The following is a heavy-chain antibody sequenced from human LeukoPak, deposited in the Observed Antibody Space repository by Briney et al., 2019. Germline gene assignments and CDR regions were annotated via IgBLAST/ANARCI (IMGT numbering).Heavy chain of an antibody. CDR1: GFTFSSYA. CDR2: ISYDGSNK. CDR3: ARLRIAARPFYFDY. D-gene: IGHD6-6*01. Sequence: GGSLRLSCAASGFTFSSYAMHWVRQAPGKGLEWVAVISYDGSNKYYADSVKGRFTISRDNSKNTLYLQMNGLRAEDTAVYYCARLRIAARPFYFDYWGQGTLVTVSS. V-gene: IGHV3-30-3*01. J-gene: IGHJ4*02.